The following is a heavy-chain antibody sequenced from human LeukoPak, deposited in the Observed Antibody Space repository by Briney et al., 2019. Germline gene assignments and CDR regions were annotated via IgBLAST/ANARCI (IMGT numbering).Heavy chain of an antibody. CDR1: GGSISSYY. CDR2: IYYSGST. Sequence: SETLSLTCTVSGGSISSYYWSWIRQPPGKGLEWIGYIYYSGSTNYNPSLNSRVTISVDTSKNQVSLKLSSVIAADTAVYYCARDDSNYSDSSGFDSWGQGTLVTVSS. V-gene: IGHV4-59*01. J-gene: IGHJ4*02. CDR3: ARDDSNYSDSSGFDS. D-gene: IGHD3-22*01.